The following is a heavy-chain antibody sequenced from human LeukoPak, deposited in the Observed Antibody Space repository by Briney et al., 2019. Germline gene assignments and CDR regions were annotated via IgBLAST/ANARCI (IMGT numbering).Heavy chain of an antibody. V-gene: IGHV4-38-2*02. CDR1: GYSISSGYY. Sequence: SETLSLTCTASGYSISSGYYWGWIRQPPGKGLEWIGSIYHSGSTYYNPSLKSRVTISVDTSKNQFSLKLSSVTAADTAVYYCASPAMAFIDQGRYNYYYYMDVWGKGTTVTASS. J-gene: IGHJ6*03. CDR3: ASPAMAFIDQGRYNYYYYMDV. D-gene: IGHD5-18*01. CDR2: IYHSGST.